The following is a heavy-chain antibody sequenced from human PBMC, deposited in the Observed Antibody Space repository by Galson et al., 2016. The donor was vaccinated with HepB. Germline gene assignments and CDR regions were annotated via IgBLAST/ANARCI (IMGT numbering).Heavy chain of an antibody. D-gene: IGHD4-11*01. CDR3: AHPRTPTTSYFDY. CDR2: ITGSGGST. Sequence: SLRLSCAASGFTFSSYTMSWVRQAPGKGLEWVSAITGSGGSTYYTDSVKGRFTISRDNSKNTLYLQMNSLRAEDTAVYYCAHPRTPTTSYFDYWGQGTIVTVSS. CDR1: GFTFSSYT. J-gene: IGHJ4*03. V-gene: IGHV3-23*01.